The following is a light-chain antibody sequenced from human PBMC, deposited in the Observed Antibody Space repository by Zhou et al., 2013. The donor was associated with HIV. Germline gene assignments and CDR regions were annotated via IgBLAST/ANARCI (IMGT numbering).Light chain of an antibody. J-gene: IGKJ2*01. CDR1: QSVSSN. V-gene: IGKV3-15*01. CDR3: QQYNDWPYT. CDR2: GAS. Sequence: EIVMTQSPATLSVSPGERATLSCWASQSVSSNLAWYQQKPGQGPKVLISGASTRATGVPARFSGSGSATEFTLTINSLQSEDFAVYYCQQYNDWPYTFGQGTKLEIK.